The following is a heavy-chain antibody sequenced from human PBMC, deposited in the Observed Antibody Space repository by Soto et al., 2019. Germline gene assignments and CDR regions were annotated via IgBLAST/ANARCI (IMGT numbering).Heavy chain of an antibody. D-gene: IGHD3-10*01. CDR2: ISGSGGST. V-gene: IGHV3-23*01. Sequence: GGSLRLSCAASGFTFSSYAMSWVRQAPGKGLEWVSAISGSGGSTYYADSVKGRFTISRDNSKNTLYLQMNSLRAKDTAVNYCAKTGGSGSYYYYYYMDVWGKGTTVTVSS. CDR3: AKTGGSGSYYYYYYMDV. J-gene: IGHJ6*03. CDR1: GFTFSSYA.